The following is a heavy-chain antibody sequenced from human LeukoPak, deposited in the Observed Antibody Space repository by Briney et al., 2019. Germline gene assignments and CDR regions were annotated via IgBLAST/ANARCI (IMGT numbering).Heavy chain of an antibody. CDR1: GGSFSGYY. Sequence: SETLSLTCAVYGGSFSGYYWSWIRQPPGKGLEWIGEINHSGSTNYNPSLKSRVTMSVDTSKNQFSLKLCSVTAADTAVYYCARSFLGGWYYFDYWGQGTLVTVSS. CDR3: ARSFLGGWYYFDY. CDR2: INHSGST. J-gene: IGHJ4*02. V-gene: IGHV4-34*01. D-gene: IGHD6-19*01.